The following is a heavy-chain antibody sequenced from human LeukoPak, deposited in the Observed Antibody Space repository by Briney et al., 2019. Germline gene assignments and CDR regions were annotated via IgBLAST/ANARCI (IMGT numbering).Heavy chain of an antibody. J-gene: IGHJ3*02. CDR3: ARVKSYYYDTSDKDAFDI. D-gene: IGHD3-22*01. V-gene: IGHV1-46*01. Sequence: ASVKVSCKASGYTYTSHFMHWVRQAPGQGLEWMGIINPRGGTTSYTQKFQGRVTMTRDTSTSTVYMELSSLRSEDTAVYYCARVKSYYYDTSDKDAFDIWGQGTMVTVSS. CDR2: INPRGGTT. CDR1: GYTYTSHF.